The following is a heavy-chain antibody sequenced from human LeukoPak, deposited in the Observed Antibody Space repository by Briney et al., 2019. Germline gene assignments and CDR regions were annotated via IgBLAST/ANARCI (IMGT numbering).Heavy chain of an antibody. D-gene: IGHD3-22*01. CDR1: GFTFSTYA. CDR3: ARDSYYYDSSGYSVGQDY. Sequence: GGSLRLSCAASGFTFSTYAMNWVRQAPGKGLEWVSTISGSGDGTYYADSVKGRFTISRDNAKNSLYLQMNSLRAEDTAVYYCARDSYYYDSSGYSVGQDYWGQGTLVTVSS. J-gene: IGHJ4*02. CDR2: ISGSGDGT. V-gene: IGHV3-21*01.